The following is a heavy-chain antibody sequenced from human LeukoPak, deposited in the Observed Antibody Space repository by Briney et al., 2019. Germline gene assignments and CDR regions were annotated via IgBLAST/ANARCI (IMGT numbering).Heavy chain of an antibody. CDR3: AKPYYYDSRIDP. V-gene: IGHV4-30-4*01. Sequence: PSQTLSLTCTVSGGSISSGDYYWSWIRQPPGKGLEWIGYTYYSGSTYYNPSLKNRVSISVDTSKNQFSLNLSSVTAAHTAVYYCAKPYYYDSRIDPWGQGTLVTVSS. CDR2: TYYSGST. CDR1: GGSISSGDYY. D-gene: IGHD3-22*01. J-gene: IGHJ5*02.